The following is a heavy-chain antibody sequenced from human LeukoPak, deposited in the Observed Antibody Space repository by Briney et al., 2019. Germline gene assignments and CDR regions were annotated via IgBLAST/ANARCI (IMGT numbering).Heavy chain of an antibody. J-gene: IGHJ6*03. V-gene: IGHV3-15*01. CDR1: GFTFSNAW. Sequence: GGSLRLSCAASGFTFSNAWMSWVRQAPGKGLEWVGRIKSKTDGGTTDYAAPVKGRFTISRDDSKNTLYLQMNSLKTEDTAVYYCTTDIAVAAYYYYYMDVWGKGTTVTVSS. CDR3: TTDIAVAAYYYYYMDV. D-gene: IGHD6-19*01. CDR2: IKSKTDGGTT.